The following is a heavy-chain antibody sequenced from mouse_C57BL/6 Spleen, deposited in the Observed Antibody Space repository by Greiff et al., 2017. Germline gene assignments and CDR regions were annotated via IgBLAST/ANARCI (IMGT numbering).Heavy chain of an antibody. D-gene: IGHD1-1*01. CDR1: GFNIKDYY. CDR3: TTRYYYGSSYYFDY. V-gene: IGHV14-1*01. J-gene: IGHJ2*01. Sequence: VQLQQSGAELVRPGASVKLSCTASGFNIKDYYMHWVKQRPEQGLEWIGRIDPEDGDTEYAPKFQGKATMTADTSSNTAYLQLSSLTSEDTAVYYCTTRYYYGSSYYFDYWGQGTTLTVSS. CDR2: IDPEDGDT.